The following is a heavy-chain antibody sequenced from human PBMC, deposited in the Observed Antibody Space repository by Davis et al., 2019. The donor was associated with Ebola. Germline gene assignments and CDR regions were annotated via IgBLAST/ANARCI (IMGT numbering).Heavy chain of an antibody. Sequence: AASVKVSCKASGYIFSRYYMHWVRQAPGQGLEWMGIINPSGGTTSYAQKFQGRVTMTRDASTSTVYMELSSLRSEDTAVYYCARGPVKTILRYYYYYYGMDVWGKGTTVTVSS. CDR1: GYIFSRYY. D-gene: IGHD3-3*01. J-gene: IGHJ6*04. CDR2: INPSGGTT. V-gene: IGHV1-46*01. CDR3: ARGPVKTILRYYYYYYGMDV.